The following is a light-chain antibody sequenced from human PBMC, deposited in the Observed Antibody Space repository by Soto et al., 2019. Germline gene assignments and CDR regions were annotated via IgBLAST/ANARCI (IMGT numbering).Light chain of an antibody. Sequence: QPVLTQSSSASASLGSSVKLXXXLXSGXSXXIIAWHQQQPGKAPRYLMKLEGSGSYNKGSGVPDRFSGSSSGADRYLTISNLQFEDEADYYCXXXXXXILVFGGGTKLTVL. CDR1: SGXSXXI. CDR3: XXXXXXILV. J-gene: IGLJ2*01. CDR2: LEGSGSY. V-gene: IGLV4-60*02.